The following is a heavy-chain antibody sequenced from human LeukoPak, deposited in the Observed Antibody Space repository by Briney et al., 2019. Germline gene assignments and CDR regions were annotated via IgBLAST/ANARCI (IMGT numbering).Heavy chain of an antibody. CDR1: GYTFSWYW. Sequence: GGSLRLSCAASGYTFSWYWMHWVRQAPGKGLVWVSCIKSDGSFTSIADSAKGRFTISRDNAKNTVYLQMNSLRAEDTAVYYCVRDNRSYNFDYWGQGTLVTVSS. J-gene: IGHJ4*02. V-gene: IGHV3-74*01. CDR2: IKSDGSFT. CDR3: VRDNRSYNFDY. D-gene: IGHD1-26*01.